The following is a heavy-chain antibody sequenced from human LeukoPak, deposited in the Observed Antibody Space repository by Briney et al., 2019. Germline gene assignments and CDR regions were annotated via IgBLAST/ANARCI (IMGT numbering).Heavy chain of an antibody. Sequence: SETLSLTCTVSGGSISSYYWSWIRQPAGKGLEWIGRIYTSGSTNYNPSLKSRVTMSVDTSKNQFSLKLSSVTAADTAVYYCARAQEWFGELWDDYWGQGTLVTVSS. V-gene: IGHV4-4*07. CDR3: ARAQEWFGELWDDY. CDR1: GGSISSYY. J-gene: IGHJ4*02. CDR2: IYTSGST. D-gene: IGHD3-10*01.